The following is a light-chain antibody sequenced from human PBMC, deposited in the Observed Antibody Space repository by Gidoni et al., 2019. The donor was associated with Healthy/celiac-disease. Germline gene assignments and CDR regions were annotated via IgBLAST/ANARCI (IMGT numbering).Light chain of an antibody. V-gene: IGKV3-15*01. J-gene: IGKJ4*01. CDR1: QSVSSN. Sequence: EIVMTQSPATLSVSPRERATLSCRASQSVSSNLAWYQQKPGQAPRLLIYGASSGCGTEFTLTISSLQSEDFAVYYCQQYNNWPPPRTFGGGTKVEIK. CDR2: GAS. CDR3: QQYNNWPPPRT.